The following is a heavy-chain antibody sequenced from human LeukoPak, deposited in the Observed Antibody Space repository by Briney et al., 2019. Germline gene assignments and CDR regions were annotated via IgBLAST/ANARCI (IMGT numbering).Heavy chain of an antibody. CDR3: ARHESYYYTATADY. Sequence: PSETLSLTCTVSGGSISSSSYYWGWIRQPPGKGLEWIGSIYYSGSTYYNPSLKSRVTISVDTSKNQFSLKLSSVTAADTAVYYCARHESYYYTATADYWGQGTLVTVSS. J-gene: IGHJ4*02. CDR2: IYYSGST. D-gene: IGHD1-26*01. V-gene: IGHV4-39*01. CDR1: GGSISSSSYY.